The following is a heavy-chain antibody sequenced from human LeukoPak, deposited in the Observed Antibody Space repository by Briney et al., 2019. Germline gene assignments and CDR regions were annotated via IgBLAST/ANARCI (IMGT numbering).Heavy chain of an antibody. J-gene: IGHJ5*02. CDR2: IYYSGST. V-gene: IGHV4-59*12. D-gene: IGHD3-10*01. CDR3: AREGNGSGLNWFDP. CDR1: GGSISSYY. Sequence: SETLSLTCTVSGGSISSYYWSWIRQPPGKGLEWIGYIYYSGSTYYNPSLKSRVTISVDTSKNQFFLRLNSVTAADTAVYFCAREGNGSGLNWFDPWGQGTLVTVSS.